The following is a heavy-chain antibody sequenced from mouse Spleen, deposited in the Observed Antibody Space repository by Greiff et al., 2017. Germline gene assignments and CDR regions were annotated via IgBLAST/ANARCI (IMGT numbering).Heavy chain of an antibody. CDR3: TTGTEDYAMDY. V-gene: IGHV1-5*01. D-gene: IGHD4-1*01. Sequence: DVKLQESGTVLARPGASVKMSCKASGYSFTSYWMHWVKQRPGQGLEWIGAIYPGNSDTSYNQKFKGKAKLTAVTSASTAYMELSSLTNEDSAVYYCTTGTEDYAMDYWGQGTSVTVSS. CDR2: IYPGNSDT. J-gene: IGHJ4*01. CDR1: GYSFTSYW.